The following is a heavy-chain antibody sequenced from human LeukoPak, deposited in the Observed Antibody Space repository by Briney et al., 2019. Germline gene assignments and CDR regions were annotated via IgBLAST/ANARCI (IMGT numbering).Heavy chain of an antibody. CDR2: IYYSGST. Sequence: SETLSLTCTVSGGSISSSSYYWGWIRQPPGKGLEWIGSIYYSGSTYYNPSLKSRVTISVDTSKNQFSLKLSSVTAADTAVYYCARGHIVVVPAAIPGPFDYWGQRTLVTVSS. CDR3: ARGHIVVVPAAIPGPFDY. V-gene: IGHV4-39*07. J-gene: IGHJ4*02. CDR1: GGSISSSSYY. D-gene: IGHD2-2*02.